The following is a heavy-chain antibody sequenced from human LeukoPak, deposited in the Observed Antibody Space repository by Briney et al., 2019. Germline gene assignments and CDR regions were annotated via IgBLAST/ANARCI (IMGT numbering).Heavy chain of an antibody. V-gene: IGHV3-23*01. J-gene: IGHJ3*02. CDR2: ISGSGGST. CDR3: AKDYYGSGRYPSGAFDI. D-gene: IGHD3-10*01. CDR1: GFTFSSYA. Sequence: SGGSLRLSCAASGFTFSSYAMSWVRQAPGKGLERVSAISGSGGSTYYADSVKGRFTISRDNSKNTLYLQMNSLRAEDTAVYYCAKDYYGSGRYPSGAFDIWGQGTMVTVSS.